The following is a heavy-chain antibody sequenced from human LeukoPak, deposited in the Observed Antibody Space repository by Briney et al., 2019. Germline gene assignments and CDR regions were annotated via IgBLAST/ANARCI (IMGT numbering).Heavy chain of an antibody. CDR1: GYTFTSYS. D-gene: IGHD6-19*01. J-gene: IGHJ4*02. V-gene: IGHV1-3*01. CDR2: INAGIGET. Sequence: PEASVKVSCKASGYTFTSYSKYTIHWVRQAPGQRLEWMGWINAGIGETRYSQKFQGRVTFTGDTSANTVYMELNSLTSEDTAVYYCARDSDTSDWAWVYWGQGTLVTVSS. CDR3: ARDSDTSDWAWVY.